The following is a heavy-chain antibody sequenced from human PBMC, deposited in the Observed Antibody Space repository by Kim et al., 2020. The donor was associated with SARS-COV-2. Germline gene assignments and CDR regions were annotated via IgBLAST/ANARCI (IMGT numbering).Heavy chain of an antibody. CDR3: ARGGPNIAAAVGLFDP. Sequence: SETLSLTCTVSGGSISSGDYYWSWIRQPPVKGLEWIGYIYYSGSTYYNPSLKSRVTISVDTSKNQFSLKLSSVTAADTAVYYCARGGPNIAAAVGLFDPWGQGTLVTVSS. J-gene: IGHJ5*02. V-gene: IGHV4-30-4*01. CDR2: IYYSGST. D-gene: IGHD6-13*01. CDR1: GGSISSGDYY.